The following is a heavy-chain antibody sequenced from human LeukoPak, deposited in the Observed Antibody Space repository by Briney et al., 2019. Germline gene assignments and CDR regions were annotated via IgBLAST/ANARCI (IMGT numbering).Heavy chain of an antibody. V-gene: IGHV3-30-3*01. J-gene: IGHJ4*02. CDR1: GFTFSSNA. CDR3: GRGGTGSHFDY. Sequence: GGSLRLSCAASGFTFSSNAIHWVRQAPGKGLEWVAEISYDGGNTYYADSVKGRFTISRDNSKNTLYLQMNSLRAEDTAVYCCGRGGTGSHFDYWGQGTLVTVSS. CDR2: ISYDGGNT. D-gene: IGHD1-1*01.